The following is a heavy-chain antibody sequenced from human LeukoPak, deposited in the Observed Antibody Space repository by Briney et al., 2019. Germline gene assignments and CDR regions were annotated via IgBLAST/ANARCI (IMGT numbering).Heavy chain of an antibody. D-gene: IGHD3-3*01. J-gene: IGHJ6*03. Sequence: EASVKVSCKASGYTFTSYDINWVRQATGQGLEWMGWMNPNSGNTGYAQKFQGRVTMTRNTSISTAYMELSSLRSEDTAVYYCAKDFTIFGVAYYMDVWGKGTTVTVSS. CDR2: MNPNSGNT. CDR3: AKDFTIFGVAYYMDV. CDR1: GYTFTSYD. V-gene: IGHV1-8*01.